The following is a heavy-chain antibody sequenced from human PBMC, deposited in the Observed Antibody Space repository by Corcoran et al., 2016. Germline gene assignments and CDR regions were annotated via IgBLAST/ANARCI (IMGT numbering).Heavy chain of an antibody. Sequence: QVQLQESGPGLVKPSETLSLTCTVSGYSISSGYYWGWIRQPPGKGLEWIGSIYHSGSTYYNPSLKSRVTISVDTSKNQFSLKLSSVTAADTAVYYCARAPRYYYDRGGTALFDYWGQGTLVTVSS. V-gene: IGHV4-38-2*02. CDR1: GYSISSGYY. D-gene: IGHD3-22*01. CDR3: ARAPRYYYDRGGTALFDY. J-gene: IGHJ4*02. CDR2: IYHSGST.